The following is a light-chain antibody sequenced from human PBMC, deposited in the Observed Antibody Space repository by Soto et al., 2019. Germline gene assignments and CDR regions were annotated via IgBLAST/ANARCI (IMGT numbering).Light chain of an antibody. Sequence: EVVLTQSPATLSLVPGERATLSCRASQSVSRYLAWYQQRPGQAPRLLIYDASNRATGIPARFSGSGSGTDFTLTISSLEPDDFAIYYCQQRHFWPPISFGQGTRLEIK. CDR3: QQRHFWPPIS. CDR2: DAS. CDR1: QSVSRY. J-gene: IGKJ5*01. V-gene: IGKV3-11*01.